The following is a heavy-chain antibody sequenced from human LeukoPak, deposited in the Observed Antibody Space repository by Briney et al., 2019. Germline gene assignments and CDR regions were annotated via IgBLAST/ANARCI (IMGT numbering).Heavy chain of an antibody. D-gene: IGHD4-17*01. V-gene: IGHV4-30-2*01. Sequence: SQTLSLTCAVSGGSISSGGYSWSWIRQPPGKGLEWIGYIYHSGSTYYNPSLKSRVTISVDRSKNQFSLKLSSVTAADTAVYYCARLDYGDYGGGGWFVPWGQGTLVTVSS. J-gene: IGHJ5*02. CDR3: ARLDYGDYGGGGWFVP. CDR2: IYHSGST. CDR1: GGSISSGGYS.